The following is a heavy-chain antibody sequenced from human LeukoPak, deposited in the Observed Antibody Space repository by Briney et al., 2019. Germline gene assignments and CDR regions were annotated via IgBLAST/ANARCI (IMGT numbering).Heavy chain of an antibody. V-gene: IGHV1-69*05. Sequence: SVKVSCKASGGTFSSYAISWVRQAPGQGLEWMGRIIPIFGTANYAQKFQGRVTITTDESTSTAYMELSSLRSEDTAVYYCAREYSGSLGVIDYWGQGTLVTVSS. CDR3: AREYSGSLGVIDY. CDR2: IIPIFGTA. CDR1: GGTFSSYA. D-gene: IGHD1-26*01. J-gene: IGHJ4*02.